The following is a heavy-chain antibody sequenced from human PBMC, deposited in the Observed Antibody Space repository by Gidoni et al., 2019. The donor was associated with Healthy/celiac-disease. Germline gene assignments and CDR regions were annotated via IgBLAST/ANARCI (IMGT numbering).Heavy chain of an antibody. CDR3: ARLAGYCSSTSCYAAGAFDI. Sequence: QLQLQESGPGLVKPSETLSLTCTVSGGSISSSSYYWGWIRQPPGKGLEWIGSIYYSGSTYYNPSLKSRVTISVDTSKNQFSLKLSSVTAADTAVYYCARLAGYCSSTSCYAAGAFDIWGQGTMVTVSS. V-gene: IGHV4-39*01. J-gene: IGHJ3*02. CDR1: GGSISSSSYY. D-gene: IGHD2-2*01. CDR2: IYYSGST.